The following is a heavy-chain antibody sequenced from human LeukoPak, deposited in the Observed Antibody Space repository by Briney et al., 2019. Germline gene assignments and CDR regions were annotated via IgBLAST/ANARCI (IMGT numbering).Heavy chain of an antibody. CDR1: GYTFTGYY. Sequence: GASVKVSCKASGYTFTGYYMHWVRQAPRQGLEWMGWINPNSGGTNYAQKFQGRVTMTRDTSISTAYMELSRLRSDDTAVYYCARLDFWSGYSYYYYGMDVWGQGTTVTVSS. CDR3: ARLDFWSGYSYYYYGMDV. CDR2: INPNSGGT. J-gene: IGHJ6*02. D-gene: IGHD3-3*01. V-gene: IGHV1-2*02.